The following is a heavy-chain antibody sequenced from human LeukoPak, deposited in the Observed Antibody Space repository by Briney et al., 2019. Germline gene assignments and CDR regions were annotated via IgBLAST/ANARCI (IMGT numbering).Heavy chain of an antibody. J-gene: IGHJ3*02. CDR3: ASADYDMAFDI. D-gene: IGHD3-9*01. Sequence: SQTLSLTCTVSGGSISSGGYYWSWIRQHPGKGLEWIGYIYYSGSTDYNPSLKSRFTMSVDTSKNQFSLELSSVTAADTAVYYCASADYDMAFDIWGQGTMVTVSS. CDR2: IYYSGST. V-gene: IGHV4-31*03. CDR1: GGSISSGGYY.